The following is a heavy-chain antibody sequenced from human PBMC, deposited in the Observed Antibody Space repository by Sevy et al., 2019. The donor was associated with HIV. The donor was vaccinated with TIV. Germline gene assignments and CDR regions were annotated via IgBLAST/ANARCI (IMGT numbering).Heavy chain of an antibody. V-gene: IGHV3-7*03. CDR2: IKQDGSEK. J-gene: IGHJ3*02. CDR3: ARPRVGPHDEFDM. D-gene: IGHD1-26*01. CDR1: GFTFSTYW. Sequence: GGSLRLSCAASGFTFSTYWMSWVRQAPGKGLEWVANIKQDGSEKYYVDSVKGRFTISRDNDDNSLYLQMNSLRVDDTAVYYCARPRVGPHDEFDMWGQGTMVTVSS.